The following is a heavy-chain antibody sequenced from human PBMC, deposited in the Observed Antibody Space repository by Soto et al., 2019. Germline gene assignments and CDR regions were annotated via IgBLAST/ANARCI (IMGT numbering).Heavy chain of an antibody. J-gene: IGHJ6*02. CDR2: INHSGST. Sequence: ETLSLTCAVYGGSFSGYYWSWIRQPPGKGLEWIGEINHSGSTNYNPSLKSRVTISVDTSKNQFSLKLSSVTAADTAVYYCSEDIHHGMDVWGQGTTVTVSS. CDR1: GGSFSGYY. CDR3: SEDIHHGMDV. V-gene: IGHV4-34*01. D-gene: IGHD5-18*01.